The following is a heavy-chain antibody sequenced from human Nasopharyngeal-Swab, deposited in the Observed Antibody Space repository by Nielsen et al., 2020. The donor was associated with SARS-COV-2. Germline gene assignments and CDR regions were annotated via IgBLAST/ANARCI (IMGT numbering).Heavy chain of an antibody. V-gene: IGHV3-74*01. Sequence: GESLKISCAASGFTFSSYWMHWVRQAPGKGLVWVSRINSDGSSTSYADSVKGRFTISRDNAKNSLYLQMNSLRAEDTAVYYCAKVTMRSHPNIWGQGTMVTVSS. J-gene: IGHJ3*02. CDR1: GFTFSSYW. CDR3: AKVTMRSHPNI. CDR2: INSDGSST. D-gene: IGHD2-2*01.